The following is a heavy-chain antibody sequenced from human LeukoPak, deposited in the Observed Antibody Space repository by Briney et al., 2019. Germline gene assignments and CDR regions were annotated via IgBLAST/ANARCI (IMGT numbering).Heavy chain of an antibody. J-gene: IGHJ4*02. D-gene: IGHD4-23*01. CDR3: ARGRPHGNDY. Sequence: QAGGSLRLSCAASGFTFSSYWMNWVRHAPGKGLVWVSRIASDGSSTTYADSVKGRFSISRDNAKNTLYLQMNSLRVEDTAVYYCARGRPHGNDYWGQGTLVTVSS. CDR2: IASDGSST. V-gene: IGHV3-74*01. CDR1: GFTFSSYW.